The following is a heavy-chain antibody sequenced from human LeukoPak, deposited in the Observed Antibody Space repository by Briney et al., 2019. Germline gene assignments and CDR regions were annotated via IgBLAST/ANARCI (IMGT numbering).Heavy chain of an antibody. Sequence: GGSLRVSCSASGFTFSDYDMNWVRQAPGEGLEWVSSISVLSSYTYYGESVKGRFSISRDNAKNSLYLQMNSLGAEDTATYYCGRAFPPLRTSSAGDLWGQGILVTVSS. D-gene: IGHD3-16*01. CDR3: GRAFPPLRTSSAGDL. CDR2: ISVLSSYT. CDR1: GFTFSDYD. V-gene: IGHV3-21*01. J-gene: IGHJ4*02.